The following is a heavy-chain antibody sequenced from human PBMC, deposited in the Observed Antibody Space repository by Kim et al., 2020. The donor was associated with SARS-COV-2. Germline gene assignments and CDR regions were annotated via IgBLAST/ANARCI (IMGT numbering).Heavy chain of an antibody. CDR3: ARAPNTMVRGVIISSWGYFDY. CDR1: GYSISSGYY. CDR2: IYHSGST. V-gene: IGHV4-38-2*02. D-gene: IGHD3-10*01. Sequence: SETLSLTCTVSGYSISSGYYWGWIRQPPGKGLEWIGSIYHSGSTYYNPSLKSRVTISVDTSKNQFSLKLSSVTAADTAVYYCARAPNTMVRGVIISSWGYFDYWGQGTLVTVSS. J-gene: IGHJ4*02.